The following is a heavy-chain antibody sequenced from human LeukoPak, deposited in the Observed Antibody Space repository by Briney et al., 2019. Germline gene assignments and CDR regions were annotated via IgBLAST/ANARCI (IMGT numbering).Heavy chain of an antibody. CDR2: IRSKAYGGTT. J-gene: IGHJ5*02. CDR1: GFTFGDYA. CDR3: TREGIALMPFPGWFDP. V-gene: IGHV3-49*04. D-gene: IGHD6-13*01. Sequence: PGGSLGLSCTASGFTFGDYAMSWVRQAPGKGLEWVGFIRSKAYGGTTEYAASVKGRFTILRDDSKSIAYLQMNSLKTEDTAVYYCTREGIALMPFPGWFDPWGQGTLVTVSS.